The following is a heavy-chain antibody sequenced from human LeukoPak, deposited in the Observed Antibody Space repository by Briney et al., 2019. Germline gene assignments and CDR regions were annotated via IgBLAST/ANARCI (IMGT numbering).Heavy chain of an antibody. CDR1: GFNFHDYT. Sequence: GGSLRLSCAASGFNFHDYTMHWVRHAPGKGLEWVSLVAWGGGGTFFADSVKGRFTVSRDNSKNSLSLYMNSLTTEDTALYYCVRGHGYNLEDYFDNWGQGTLVTVSS. CDR2: VAWGGGGT. J-gene: IGHJ4*02. D-gene: IGHD5-24*01. CDR3: VRGHGYNLEDYFDN. V-gene: IGHV3-43*01.